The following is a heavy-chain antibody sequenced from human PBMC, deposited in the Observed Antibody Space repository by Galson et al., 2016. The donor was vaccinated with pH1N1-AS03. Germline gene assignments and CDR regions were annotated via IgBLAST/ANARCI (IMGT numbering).Heavy chain of an antibody. CDR1: GFSLSTIGMR. CDR3: ARIRGYSYYFDY. J-gene: IGHJ4*02. D-gene: IGHD5-18*01. CDR2: IDWDDDK. Sequence: PALVKPTQTLTLTCTFSGFSLSTIGMRVNWVRQPPGKALEWLARIDWDDDKDYSTSLKTRLTFSQDTSKNQVVLTMTNMDPVDTATYYCARIRGYSYYFDYWGQGTLVTVSS. V-gene: IGHV2-70*04.